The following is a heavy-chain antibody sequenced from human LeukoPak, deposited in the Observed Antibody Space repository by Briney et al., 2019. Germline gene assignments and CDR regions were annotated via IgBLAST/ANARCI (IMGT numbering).Heavy chain of an antibody. Sequence: GGSLRLSCAASGFTFSSYSMNWVRQAPGKGLEWVSSISSSSSYIYYADSVKGRFTISRDNAKNSLYLQMNGLRAEDTAVYYCARVVTMVRGAADHYFDYWGQGTLVTVSS. D-gene: IGHD3-10*01. CDR3: ARVVTMVRGAADHYFDY. CDR1: GFTFSSYS. CDR2: ISSSSSYI. J-gene: IGHJ4*02. V-gene: IGHV3-21*01.